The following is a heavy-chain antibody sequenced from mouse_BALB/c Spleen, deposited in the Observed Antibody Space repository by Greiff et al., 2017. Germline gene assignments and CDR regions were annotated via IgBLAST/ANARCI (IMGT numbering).Heavy chain of an antibody. V-gene: IGHV5-6-2*01. Sequence: EVQLVESGGGLVKLGGSLKLSCAASGFTFSSYYMSWVRQTPEKRLELVAAINSNGGSTYYPDTVKGRFTISRDNAKNTLYLQMSSLTSEDTALYYCARDYDGDWYFDVWGAGTTVTVSS. CDR1: GFTFSSYY. CDR3: ARDYDGDWYFDV. D-gene: IGHD2-4*01. CDR2: INSNGGST. J-gene: IGHJ1*01.